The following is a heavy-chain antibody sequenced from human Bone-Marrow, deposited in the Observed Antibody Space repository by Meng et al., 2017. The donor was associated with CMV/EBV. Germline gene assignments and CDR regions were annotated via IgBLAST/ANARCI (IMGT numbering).Heavy chain of an antibody. CDR3: ARKAYSRGFDY. CDR1: GFTFSSYA. J-gene: IGHJ4*02. D-gene: IGHD6-13*01. Sequence: GESLKISCAASGFTFSSYAMYWVRQAPGKGLEWVAIISYDGSNKYYADSVKGRFSISRDNSKNTLYLQMNSLRAEDTAVYYCARKAYSRGFDYWGQGTLVTVSS. V-gene: IGHV3-30-3*01. CDR2: ISYDGSNK.